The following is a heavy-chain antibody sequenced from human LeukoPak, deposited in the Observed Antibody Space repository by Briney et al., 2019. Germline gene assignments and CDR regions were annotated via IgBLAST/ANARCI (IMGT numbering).Heavy chain of an antibody. D-gene: IGHD1-26*01. V-gene: IGHV4-4*07. CDR1: GGSISSFY. CDR2: IYTSGTT. Sequence: SETLSLTCSVSGGSISSFYCNWMRQPAGKGLEWIGRIYTSGTTTYNPSLKSRVTISVDASKNQFSLRLSSVTAADTAVYYCASGSYSFYYMDVWGKGTTVTVSS. CDR3: ASGSYSFYYMDV. J-gene: IGHJ6*03.